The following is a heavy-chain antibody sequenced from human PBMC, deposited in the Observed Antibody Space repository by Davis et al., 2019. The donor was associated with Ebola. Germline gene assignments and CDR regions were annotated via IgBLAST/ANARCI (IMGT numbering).Heavy chain of an antibody. CDR3: ARGRGYDVTGVYFDD. CDR1: GGSISSYY. D-gene: IGHD5-12*01. J-gene: IGHJ4*02. Sequence: SETLSLTCTVSGGSISSYYWSWIRQSPGKGLEWIGDIYHSGSSNLNPSLERRVTIAVDASRNQFSLKLSSVTAADTAVYYCARGRGYDVTGVYFDDWGQGIPVTVSS. V-gene: IGHV4-59*12. CDR2: IYHSGSS.